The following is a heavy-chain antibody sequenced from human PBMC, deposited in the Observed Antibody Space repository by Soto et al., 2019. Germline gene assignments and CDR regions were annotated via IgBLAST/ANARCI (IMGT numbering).Heavy chain of an antibody. V-gene: IGHV3-23*01. CDR1: GFTFSSYA. CDR2: ISGSGGST. CDR3: AKSGRIIIVVTLMDY. Sequence: EVPRLESGGGLVQPGGSLRLSCAASGFTFSSYAMSWVRQAPGKGLEWVSAISGSGGSTYYADSVKGRFTISRDNSKNTLYLKMNSLRAEDRAVYYCAKSGRIIIVVTLMDYWGQGTMVTVSS. D-gene: IGHD3-22*01. J-gene: IGHJ4*02.